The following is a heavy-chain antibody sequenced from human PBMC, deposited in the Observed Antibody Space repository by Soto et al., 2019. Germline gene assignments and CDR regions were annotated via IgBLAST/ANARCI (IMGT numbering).Heavy chain of an antibody. J-gene: IGHJ3*02. D-gene: IGHD4-17*01. CDR2: ISGSGATT. Sequence: EVQLLESGGGLVQPGGSLRLSCAASGFTFSSYAMSWVRQAPGKGLEWVSVISGSGATTYYADSVKGRFTISTDNSKNTLYLQMNSLRAEDTVVYYCARLTVTTSDDAFDIWGQGTMVTVSS. CDR1: GFTFSSYA. CDR3: ARLTVTTSDDAFDI. V-gene: IGHV3-23*01.